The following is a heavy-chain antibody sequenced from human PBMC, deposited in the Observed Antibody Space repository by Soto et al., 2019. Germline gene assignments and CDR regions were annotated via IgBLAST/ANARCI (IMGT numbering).Heavy chain of an antibody. Sequence: QVQLVESGGGLVQPGGSLRLSCAASGFTFGDYEMSWLRQAAGKGPEWVSFLSRGGNTRYYADSVKGRFSISRDNAENSLYLQMERLRVEDTATYFGGRSSGWYEADAFDRWGQGTMVTVSA. CDR2: LSRGGNTR. J-gene: IGHJ3*02. V-gene: IGHV3-11*01. CDR3: GRSSGWYEADAFDR. CDR1: GFTFGDYE. D-gene: IGHD6-19*01.